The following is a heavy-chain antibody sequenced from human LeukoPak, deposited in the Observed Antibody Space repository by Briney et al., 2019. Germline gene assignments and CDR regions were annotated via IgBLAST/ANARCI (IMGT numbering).Heavy chain of an antibody. CDR2: INSDGSST. J-gene: IGHJ5*02. CDR1: GFTFSSYW. Sequence: GGSLRLSCAASGFTFSSYWMHWVRQAPGKGLVWVSRINSDGSSTSYADSVKGRFTISRDNAKNTLYLQMNSLGAEDTAVYYCAREKITMVRGLYLNWFDPWGQGTLVTVSS. CDR3: AREKITMVRGLYLNWFDP. D-gene: IGHD3-10*01. V-gene: IGHV3-74*01.